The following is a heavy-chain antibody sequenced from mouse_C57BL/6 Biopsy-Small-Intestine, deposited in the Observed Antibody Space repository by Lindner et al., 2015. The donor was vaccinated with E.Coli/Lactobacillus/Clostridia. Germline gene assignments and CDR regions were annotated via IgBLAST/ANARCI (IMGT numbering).Heavy chain of an antibody. J-gene: IGHJ2*01. D-gene: IGHD5-1*01. CDR2: ISAYNGKP. Sequence: SVKVSCKASGYTFSSYGISWVRRAPGQGLEWMGWISAYNGKPSYAQKFQDRLTVTIDTSTNTAYLEMRSLRSDDTAVYYCAREGSTSWHYYWGQGTLLTVSS. V-gene: IGHV1S126*01. CDR3: AREGSTSWHYY. CDR1: GYTFSSYG.